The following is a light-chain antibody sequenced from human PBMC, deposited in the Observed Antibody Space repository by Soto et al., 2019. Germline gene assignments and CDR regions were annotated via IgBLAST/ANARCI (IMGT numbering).Light chain of an antibody. CDR2: GAC. V-gene: IGKV1-6*01. CDR3: LQDINYPWT. CDR1: QGIGNA. Sequence: IQMTQSPSTLSASVGDRVTISCRASQGIGNALGWYQQKQGKPPKVLIYGACNLQSGVPPRFRGSGSGTDFTLAISRLQPEDSETYYCLQDINYPWTFGQGTKVDI. J-gene: IGKJ1*01.